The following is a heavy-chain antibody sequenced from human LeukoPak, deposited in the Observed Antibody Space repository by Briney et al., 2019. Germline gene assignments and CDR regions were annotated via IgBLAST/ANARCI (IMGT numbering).Heavy chain of an antibody. J-gene: IGHJ6*02. CDR3: ARDALYYYGMDV. Sequence: GGSLRLSCAASGFTFSSYSMNWVRQAPGKGLEWVSYISSSGSTIYYADSVKGRFTISRDNAKNSLYLQMNSLRAEDTAVYYCARDALYYYGMDVWGQGTTVTVSS. V-gene: IGHV3-48*04. CDR1: GFTFSSYS. CDR2: ISSSGSTI.